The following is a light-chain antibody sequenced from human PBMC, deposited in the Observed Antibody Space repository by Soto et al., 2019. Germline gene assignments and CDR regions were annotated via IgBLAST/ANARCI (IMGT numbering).Light chain of an antibody. CDR2: EVS. V-gene: IGLV2-8*01. J-gene: IGLJ3*02. CDR1: SSDVGGYNY. Sequence: QSALTQPPSASGSPGQSVTISCAGTSSDVGGYNYVSWYQQYPGKVPKLMIYEVSERPSGVPDRFSGSKSGNTAFLTVSGLQAEDEADYYCQCYDSSNWLFGGGTKLTVL. CDR3: QCYDSSNWL.